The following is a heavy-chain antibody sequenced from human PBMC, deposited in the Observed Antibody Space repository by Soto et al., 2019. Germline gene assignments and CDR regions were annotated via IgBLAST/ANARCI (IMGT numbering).Heavy chain of an antibody. J-gene: IGHJ4*02. CDR2: INHSGST. Sequence: PSETLSLTCAVYGGSFSGYYWSWIRQPPGKGLEWIGEINHSGSTNYNPSLKSRVTISVDTSKNQFSLKLSSVTAADTAVYYCARVPLRSEPYCSSTSCYIFDYWGQGTLVTVSS. D-gene: IGHD2-2*02. CDR1: GGSFSGYY. V-gene: IGHV4-34*01. CDR3: ARVPLRSEPYCSSTSCYIFDY.